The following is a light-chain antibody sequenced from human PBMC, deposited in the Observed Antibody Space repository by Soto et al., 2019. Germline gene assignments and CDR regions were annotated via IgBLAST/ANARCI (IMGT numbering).Light chain of an antibody. V-gene: IGLV2-18*02. J-gene: IGLJ1*01. CDR3: SSFTSSTTYD. Sequence: QSALAQPPSVSGSPGQSVAVSCTGTSSDVGSYNRVSWYQQPPGTAPKLMIYEVSNRPSGVPDRFSGSKSGNTASLTISGLQAEDEADYYCSSFTSSTTYDSGTGTKVTVL. CDR2: EVS. CDR1: SSDVGSYNR.